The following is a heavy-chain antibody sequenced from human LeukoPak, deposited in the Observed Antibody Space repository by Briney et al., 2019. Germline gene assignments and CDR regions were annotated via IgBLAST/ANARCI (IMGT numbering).Heavy chain of an antibody. Sequence: PSETLSLTCTASGGTISNYYWSWIRQPPGKGLEWIGEINHSGSTNYNPSLNSRVTISVDTSKNQFSLKLSSVTAADTAVYYCARSRYILVGATRVSPNWFDPWGQGTLVTVSS. V-gene: IGHV4-34*01. D-gene: IGHD1-26*01. CDR2: INHSGST. CDR1: GGTISNYY. CDR3: ARSRYILVGATRVSPNWFDP. J-gene: IGHJ5*02.